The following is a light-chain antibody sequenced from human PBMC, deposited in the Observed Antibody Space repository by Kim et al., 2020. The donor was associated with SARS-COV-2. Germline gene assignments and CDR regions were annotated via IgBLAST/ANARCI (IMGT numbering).Light chain of an antibody. CDR3: QQYSTTPWT. V-gene: IGKV3-20*01. J-gene: IGKJ2*01. CDR2: RAS. Sequence: EIVLTQSPGTLSLSPGERATLSCRASQRVSSTYLAWYQQKPGQAPRLLISRASSRATGIPDRFSGSGSGTDFTLTVSRLDPEDVAVYYCQQYSTTPWTFGQGTKLEI. CDR1: QRVSSTY.